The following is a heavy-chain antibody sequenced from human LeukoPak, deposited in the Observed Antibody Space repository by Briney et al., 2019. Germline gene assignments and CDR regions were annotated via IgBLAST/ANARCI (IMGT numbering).Heavy chain of an antibody. J-gene: IGHJ3*02. Sequence: PSETLSLTCTVSGGSLSSYYWTWIRQPPGKGLEWIGYIYSSGSTNYNPSLKSRVTISVDTSKNQFSLKLSSVTAADTAVYYCARQWELPFDIWGQGTMVTVSS. V-gene: IGHV4-59*01. CDR2: IYSSGST. CDR1: GGSLSSYY. CDR3: ARQWELPFDI. D-gene: IGHD1-26*01.